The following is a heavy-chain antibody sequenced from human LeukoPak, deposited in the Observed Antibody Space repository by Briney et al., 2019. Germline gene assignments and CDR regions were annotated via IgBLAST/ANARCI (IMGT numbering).Heavy chain of an antibody. J-gene: IGHJ4*02. D-gene: IGHD6-13*01. V-gene: IGHV4-4*07. CDR1: GASIRSYY. Sequence: SETLSPTCTVSGASIRSYYWSWIRQPAGKGLEWIGRIVPSGSTNYNPSLKSRVTMSVDTSKNQFSLKLSSVTAADAAVYYCAKEGAAPGPDFDYWGQGTLVIVSS. CDR2: IVPSGST. CDR3: AKEGAAPGPDFDY.